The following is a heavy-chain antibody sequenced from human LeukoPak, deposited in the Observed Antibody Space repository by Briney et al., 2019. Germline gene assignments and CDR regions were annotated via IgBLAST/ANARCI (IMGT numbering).Heavy chain of an antibody. V-gene: IGHV3-23*01. Sequence: GGSLRLSCAASGFTFSSYAMSWVRQAPGKGLEWVSTITGSGGSTYYADSVKGRFTISRDTSKNTLYLQMNSLRAEDTAVYYCAKVHNWGSEYYFDYWGQGTLVTVSS. CDR3: AKVHNWGSEYYFDY. CDR1: GFTFSSYA. CDR2: ITGSGGST. J-gene: IGHJ4*02. D-gene: IGHD7-27*01.